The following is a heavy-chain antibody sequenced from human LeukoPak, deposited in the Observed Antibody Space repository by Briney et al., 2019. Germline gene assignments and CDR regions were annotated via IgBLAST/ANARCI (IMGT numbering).Heavy chain of an antibody. CDR1: GFTFSDYY. V-gene: IGHV3-11*06. Sequence: GGSLRLSCAASGFTFSDYYMSWIRQAPGKGLEWVSYISSSSSYTNYADSVKGRFTISRDNAKNSLYLQMNSLRAEDTAVYYCARDQYDSGIGYRHDAFDIWGQGTMATVSS. D-gene: IGHD3-3*01. CDR2: ISSSSSYT. J-gene: IGHJ3*02. CDR3: ARDQYDSGIGYRHDAFDI.